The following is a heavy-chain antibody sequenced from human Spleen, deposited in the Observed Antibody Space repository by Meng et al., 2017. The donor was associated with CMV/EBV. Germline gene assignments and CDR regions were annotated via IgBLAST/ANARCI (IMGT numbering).Heavy chain of an antibody. J-gene: IGHJ4*02. CDR1: GYTFTSYG. CDR3: ARGVVAGDY. CDR2: SSAYNGKT. Sequence: QVQVERSEAEVKKPGPSVMVSCNASGYTFTSYGISWVRQAPGQGIEWMGWSSAYNGKTNYAQKLQGRVTMTTDTSTRTAYMELRSLRSDDTAVYYCARGVVAGDYWGQGTLVTVSS. V-gene: IGHV1-18*01. D-gene: IGHD6-19*01.